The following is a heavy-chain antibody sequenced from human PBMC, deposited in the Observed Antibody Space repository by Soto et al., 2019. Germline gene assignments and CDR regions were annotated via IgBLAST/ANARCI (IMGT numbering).Heavy chain of an antibody. Sequence: RASVKVSCKASGYSFIKYTIHWVRQAPGQRLEWMGWINGGDGDMKFSQKFQGRVTMTRDTTASTTYMELSSLGSEDTALYYCARARAIAVGGLKWFDSWGQGTLVTVSS. V-gene: IGHV1-3*01. J-gene: IGHJ5*01. CDR3: ARARAIAVGGLKWFDS. CDR2: INGGDGDM. D-gene: IGHD6-13*01. CDR1: GYSFIKYT.